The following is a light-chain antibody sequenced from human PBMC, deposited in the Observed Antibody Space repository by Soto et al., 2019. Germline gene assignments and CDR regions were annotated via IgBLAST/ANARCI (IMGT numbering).Light chain of an antibody. V-gene: IGLV2-11*01. Sequence: QSALTQPRSVSGSPGQSVTISCTGTNNDVGFYNYVSWYQQQLGKAPKLLIYDVNKRPSGVPPRFSGSKSGNTASLTISGLKVEDEADYYCCSSGGSPTYVFGTGTKVTVL. CDR2: DVN. J-gene: IGLJ1*01. CDR3: CSSGGSPTYV. CDR1: NNDVGFYNY.